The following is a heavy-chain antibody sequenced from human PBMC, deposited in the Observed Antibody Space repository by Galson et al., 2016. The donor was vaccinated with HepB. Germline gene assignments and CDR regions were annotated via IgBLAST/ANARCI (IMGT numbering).Heavy chain of an antibody. Sequence: SLRLSCAASGFTFSTYNMNWVRQTPGRGLEWVSSISGSGSYLYYADSVKGRFTISRDNANNSLYLHLSSLRAEDTAVCYCSRDLRNVERPDLTYYYGMDVWGQGTTVTVSS. V-gene: IGHV3-21*01. CDR2: ISGSGSYL. J-gene: IGHJ6*02. D-gene: IGHD1-1*01. CDR3: SRDLRNVERPDLTYYYGMDV. CDR1: GFTFSTYN.